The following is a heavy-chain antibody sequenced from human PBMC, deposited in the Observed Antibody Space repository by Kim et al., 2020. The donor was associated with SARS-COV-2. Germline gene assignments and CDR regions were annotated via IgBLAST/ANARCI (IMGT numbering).Heavy chain of an antibody. CDR1: GGSISSGGYY. CDR3: ARDRVVVAAKASYGMDG. Sequence: SETLSLTCTVSGGSISSGGYYWSWIRQHPGKGLEWIGYIYYSGSTYYNPSLKSRVTISVDTSKNQFSLKLSSVTAADTAVYYCARDRVVVAAKASYGMDGWGQGTTVTVSS. J-gene: IGHJ6*02. CDR2: IYYSGST. V-gene: IGHV4-31*03. D-gene: IGHD2-15*01.